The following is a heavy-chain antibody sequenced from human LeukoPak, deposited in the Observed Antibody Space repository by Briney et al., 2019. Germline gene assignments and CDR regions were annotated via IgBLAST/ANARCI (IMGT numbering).Heavy chain of an antibody. CDR3: AHRLEAAVFDY. Sequence: SGPTLVKPTQTLTLTCTFSGFSLSTSGVGVGWIRQPPGKALEWLALIYWDDDKRYSPSLKSRLTITNDTSKNQVVLTMTNMGPVDTATYFCAHRLEAAVFDYWGQGALVTVSS. CDR2: IYWDDDK. CDR1: GFSLSTSGVG. D-gene: IGHD6-13*01. V-gene: IGHV2-5*02. J-gene: IGHJ4*02.